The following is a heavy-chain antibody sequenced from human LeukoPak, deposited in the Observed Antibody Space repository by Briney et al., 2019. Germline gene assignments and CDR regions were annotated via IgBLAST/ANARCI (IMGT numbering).Heavy chain of an antibody. CDR3: ATGSDPWFVVADEYYFDY. D-gene: IGHD2-15*01. CDR2: IWYDGSNK. V-gene: IGHV3-33*01. Sequence: GGSLRLSCAASGFTFSSYGMHWVRQAPGKGLEWVAVIWYDGSNKYYADSVKGRFTTSRDNSKNTLYLQMNSLRAEDTAVYYCATGSDPWFVVADEYYFDYWGQGTLVTVSS. J-gene: IGHJ4*02. CDR1: GFTFSSYG.